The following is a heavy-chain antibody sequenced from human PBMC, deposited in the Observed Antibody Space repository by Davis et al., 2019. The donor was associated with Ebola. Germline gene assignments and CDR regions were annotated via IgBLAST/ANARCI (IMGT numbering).Heavy chain of an antibody. CDR2: ISWGSGTI. CDR3: AIGVGYFDPFDY. CDR1: AFTFDAYA. J-gene: IGHJ4*02. D-gene: IGHD3-9*01. V-gene: IGHV3-9*01. Sequence: PGGSLRLSCAASAFTFDAYAMHWVRHAPGKGLEWVSVISWGSGTIGYADSVKGRFTISRDNAKNSLYLQMNSLKPEDTALYYCAIGVGYFDPFDYWGQGTLVTVSS.